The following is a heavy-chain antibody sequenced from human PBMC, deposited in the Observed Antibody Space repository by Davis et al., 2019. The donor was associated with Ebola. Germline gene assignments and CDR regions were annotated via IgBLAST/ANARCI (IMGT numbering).Heavy chain of an antibody. D-gene: IGHD2-15*01. J-gene: IGHJ4*02. CDR2: IKQDGSEK. CDR3: ARDVSDYAVVAAPVDY. Sequence: GESLKISCAASGFTFSSYGMHWVRQAPGKGLEWVANIKQDGSEKYYVDSVKGRFTISRDNAKNSLYLQMNSLRAEDTAVYYCARDVSDYAVVAAPVDYWGQGTLVTVSS. V-gene: IGHV3-7*01. CDR1: GFTFSSYG.